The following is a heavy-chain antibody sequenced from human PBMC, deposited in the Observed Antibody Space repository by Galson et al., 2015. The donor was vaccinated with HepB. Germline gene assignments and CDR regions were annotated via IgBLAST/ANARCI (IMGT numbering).Heavy chain of an antibody. CDR2: INHSGST. CDR3: ARGLVAPNSSLYYFDY. D-gene: IGHD5-12*01. V-gene: IGHV4-34*01. J-gene: IGHJ4*02. Sequence: LSLTCAVYGGSFSGYYWSWIRQPPGKVLEWIGEINHSGSTNYNPSLKSRVTISVDTSKNQFSLKLSSVTAADTAVYYCARGLVAPNSSLYYFDYWGQGTLVTVSS. CDR1: GGSFSGYY.